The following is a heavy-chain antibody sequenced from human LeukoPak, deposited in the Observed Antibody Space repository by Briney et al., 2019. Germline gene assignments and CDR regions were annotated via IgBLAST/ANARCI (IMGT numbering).Heavy chain of an antibody. D-gene: IGHD3-10*01. CDR1: GFTFSSYA. V-gene: IGHV3-30*04. CDR2: ISYDGSNK. Sequence: GGSLRLSCAASGFTFSSYAMHWVRQAPGKGREGVAVISYDGSNKYYADSGKGRFTISTDNSKNTLSLQMNSLRAEDTVVYYCARAAIITMVRGVRGWFDYWGQGTLVTVSS. J-gene: IGHJ4*02. CDR3: ARAAIITMVRGVRGWFDY.